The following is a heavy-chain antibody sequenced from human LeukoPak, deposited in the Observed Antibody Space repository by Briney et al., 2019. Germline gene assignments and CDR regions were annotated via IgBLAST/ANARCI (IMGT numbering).Heavy chain of an antibody. J-gene: IGHJ5*02. CDR2: FYYSGVT. CDR1: GASVTTFY. V-gene: IGHV4-59*02. Sequence: KPSETLSLTCTVSGASVTTFYWSWFRQPPGKGLEWIGYFYYSGVTNYNPSLKSRVTMSVDTSKNQFSLKVTSVTAADTAIYYCARNQAVHGWFDPWGQGILVTVSS. D-gene: IGHD6-19*01. CDR3: ARNQAVHGWFDP.